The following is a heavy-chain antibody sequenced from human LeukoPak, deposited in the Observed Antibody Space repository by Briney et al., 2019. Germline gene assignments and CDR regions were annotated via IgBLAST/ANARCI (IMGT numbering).Heavy chain of an antibody. V-gene: IGHV3-33*01. CDR3: ARVGCSTISCSRDYYGMDV. D-gene: IGHD2-2*01. CDR2: ILSDGSKE. J-gene: IGHJ6*02. CDR1: GFTFSSYG. Sequence: GGSLRLSCAASGFTFSSYGMHWVRQAPGKGLEWVAVILSDGSKEFYTDSVKGRFTISRDNSKNTLYLQMNSLRAEDTAVYYCARVGCSTISCSRDYYGMDVWGQGTTVTVSS.